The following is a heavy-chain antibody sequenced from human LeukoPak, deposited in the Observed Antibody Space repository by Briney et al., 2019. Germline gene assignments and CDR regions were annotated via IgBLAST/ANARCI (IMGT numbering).Heavy chain of an antibody. D-gene: IGHD3-10*01. V-gene: IGHV4-31*03. CDR1: GGSLSRAGYS. CDR2: LSYSGST. J-gene: IGHJ3*02. CDR3: ARTRLMVRGPNGAFDI. Sequence: SDTLSLTCTVSGGSLSRAGYSWSWIPQHPGKGLQWIGYLSYSGSTYYNPSLKIRVTISVDTSKNQFSLKLSSVTAADTAVYYCARTRLMVRGPNGAFDIWGQGTMVTVSS.